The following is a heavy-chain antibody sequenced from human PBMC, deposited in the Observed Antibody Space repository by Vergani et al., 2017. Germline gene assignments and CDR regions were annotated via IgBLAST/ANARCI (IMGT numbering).Heavy chain of an antibody. Sequence: EVQLLESGGGLVQPGGSLRLSCAASGFTFSSYAMSWVRQAPGKGLEWVSAISGSGGSTYYADSVKGRFTISRDNSKNTLYLQMNSLRAEDTAVYYCAKDLGIAVAGNWYFDLWGRGTLVTVSS. V-gene: IGHV3-23*01. D-gene: IGHD6-19*01. CDR2: ISGSGGST. CDR1: GFTFSSYA. J-gene: IGHJ2*01. CDR3: AKDLGIAVAGNWYFDL.